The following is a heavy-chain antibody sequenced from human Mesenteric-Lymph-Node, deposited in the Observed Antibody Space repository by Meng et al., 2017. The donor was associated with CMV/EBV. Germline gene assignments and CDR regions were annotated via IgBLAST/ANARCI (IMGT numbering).Heavy chain of an antibody. CDR1: GFTYSDYY. V-gene: IGHV3-11*06. D-gene: IGHD1-26*01. J-gene: IGHJ4*02. Sequence: TSGFTYSDYYMNWMRQAPGKGLGWVSYISRSSSYTNYANSVKGRFTIFRDKAKNSLYLQMNSLRAEGTAVYRCARSLSGTGYYFDYWGQRTLVTVSS. CDR2: ISRSSSYT. CDR3: ARSLSGTGYYFDY.